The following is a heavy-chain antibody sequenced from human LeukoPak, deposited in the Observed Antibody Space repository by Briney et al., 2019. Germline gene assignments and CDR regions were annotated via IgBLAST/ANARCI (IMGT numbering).Heavy chain of an antibody. J-gene: IGHJ4*02. D-gene: IGHD3-3*01. CDR1: GFPFTNAW. CDR3: TTTPTKYYDFWSAYNDY. Sequence: GGSLRLSCAASGFPFTNAWMNWVRQAPGKGLEWVGRIKSKTDGGTTDYAAPVKGRFTISRDDSKNTLYLQMNSLKTEDTAVYYCTTTPTKYYDFWSAYNDYWGQGTLVTVSS. V-gene: IGHV3-15*07. CDR2: IKSKTDGGTT.